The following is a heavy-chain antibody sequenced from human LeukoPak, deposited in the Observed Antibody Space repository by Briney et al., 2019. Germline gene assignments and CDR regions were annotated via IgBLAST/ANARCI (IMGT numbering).Heavy chain of an antibody. D-gene: IGHD3-9*01. J-gene: IGHJ5*02. CDR3: ARRPFYDILTGYQSRSNWFDP. Sequence: SETLSLTCAVYGGSFSGYYWSWIRQPPGKGLEWIGEINHSGSTNYNPSLKSRVTISVDTSKNQFSLKLSSVTAADTAVYYCARRPFYDILTGYQSRSNWFDPWGQGTLVTVSS. CDR1: GGSFSGYY. V-gene: IGHV4-34*01. CDR2: INHSGST.